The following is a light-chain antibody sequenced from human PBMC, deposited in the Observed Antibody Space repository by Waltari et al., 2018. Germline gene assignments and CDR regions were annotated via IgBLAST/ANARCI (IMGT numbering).Light chain of an antibody. CDR2: AAS. CDR3: QQSSITPRT. J-gene: IGKJ1*01. Sequence: DIQMTQSPSSLSASVGDRVTITCRASQSISNYLNWYQQKPGKAPKLLIYAASTLQSGGPSRFSGSGSGTDFTLTISSLQPEDFATYYCQQSSITPRTFGQGTKVEIK. V-gene: IGKV1-39*01. CDR1: QSISNY.